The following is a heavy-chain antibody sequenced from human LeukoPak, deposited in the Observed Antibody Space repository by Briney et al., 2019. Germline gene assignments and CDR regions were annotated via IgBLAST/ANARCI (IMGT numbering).Heavy chain of an antibody. Sequence: SETLSLTCTVSGGSISSSSYYWGWIRQPPGKGLEWIGSIYYSGSTYYNPSLKSRVTISVDTSKNQFSLKLSSVTAADTAVYYCARGAARFGELLRNWFDPWGQGTLVTVSS. V-gene: IGHV4-39*07. CDR2: IYYSGST. D-gene: IGHD3-10*01. CDR3: ARGAARFGELLRNWFDP. J-gene: IGHJ5*02. CDR1: GGSISSSSYY.